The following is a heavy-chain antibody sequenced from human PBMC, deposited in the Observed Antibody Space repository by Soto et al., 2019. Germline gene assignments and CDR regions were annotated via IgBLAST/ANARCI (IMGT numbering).Heavy chain of an antibody. V-gene: IGHV1-18*01. D-gene: IGHD2-15*01. Sequence: QVQLVQSGAEVKNPGPSVRVSCRASGYSFTIYGITWVRQAPGQALEWMGWISTYYGNTNYAQNFQGRVSMARDTSTSTAYMELRSLRSDDTAVYYCARDRGRSCIGGTCPFDYWGQGTLVTVSS. J-gene: IGHJ4*02. CDR1: GYSFTIYG. CDR3: ARDRGRSCIGGTCPFDY. CDR2: ISTYYGNT.